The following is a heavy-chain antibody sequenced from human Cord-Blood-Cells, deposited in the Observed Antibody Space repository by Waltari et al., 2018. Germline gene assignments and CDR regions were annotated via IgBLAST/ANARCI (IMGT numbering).Heavy chain of an antibody. Sequence: QVQLQQWGAGLLKPSETLSLTCAVYGGSFSGYYWSWIRRPPGKGVEGIGEINHIGSPNSNPSLKSRVTISVDTSKNQFSLKLSSVTAADTAMYYCARGIAVAGDAFDIWGQGTMVTVSS. J-gene: IGHJ3*02. CDR3: ARGIAVAGDAFDI. V-gene: IGHV4-34*01. D-gene: IGHD6-19*01. CDR2: INHIGSP. CDR1: GGSFSGYY.